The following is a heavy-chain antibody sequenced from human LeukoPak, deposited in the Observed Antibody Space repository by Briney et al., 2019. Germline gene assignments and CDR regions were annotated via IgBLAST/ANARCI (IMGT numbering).Heavy chain of an antibody. CDR1: GFTFSSYG. D-gene: IGHD1-1*01. CDR3: AKDRETTSSGTFDY. V-gene: IGHV3-30*18. CDR2: IAEDGSNE. J-gene: IGHJ4*02. Sequence: GGSLRLSCVASGFTFSSYGMHCVRQAPGNGREWVAFIAEDGSNEKYTDSVKGRFTISRDNSNNTLYLRMNSLRAEETGVYYCAKDRETTSSGTFDYWGQGTLVTVSS.